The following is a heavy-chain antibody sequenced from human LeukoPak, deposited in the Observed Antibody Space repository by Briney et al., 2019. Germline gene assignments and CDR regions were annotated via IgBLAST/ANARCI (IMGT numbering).Heavy chain of an antibody. Sequence: SETLSLTCTVSGGSISSYYWSWIRQPPGKGLEWIGYIYYSGSTNYNPSLKSRVTISVDTSKNQFSLKLSSVTAADTAVYYCARTPYYYDSSGYYYFDYWGQGTLVTVSS. V-gene: IGHV4-59*01. CDR2: IYYSGST. D-gene: IGHD3-22*01. CDR1: GGSISSYY. CDR3: ARTPYYYDSSGYYYFDY. J-gene: IGHJ4*02.